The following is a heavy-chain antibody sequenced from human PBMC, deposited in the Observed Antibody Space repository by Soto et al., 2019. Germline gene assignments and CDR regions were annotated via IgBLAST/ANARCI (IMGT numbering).Heavy chain of an antibody. J-gene: IGHJ6*02. Sequence: QVHLVQSGAEVKKPGASVKVSCKASGYTFTRYDINWVRQATGQGIEWMGWMNPNSGNTGYAQKFQGRVTMTRNTSISTAYIELSSLRSEDTAVYYCAREKTSYGMDVWGQGTTVTVSS. V-gene: IGHV1-8*01. CDR3: AREKTSYGMDV. CDR2: MNPNSGNT. CDR1: GYTFTRYD.